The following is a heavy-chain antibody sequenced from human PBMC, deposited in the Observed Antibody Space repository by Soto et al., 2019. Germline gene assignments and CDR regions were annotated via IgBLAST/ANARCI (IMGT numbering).Heavy chain of an antibody. CDR3: AKDPSYSSSWEWAREPPGHYYFDY. J-gene: IGHJ4*02. V-gene: IGHV3-64D*08. D-gene: IGHD6-13*01. CDR1: GFTFSSYA. Sequence: HPGGSLRLSCSASGFTFSSYAMHWVRQAPGKGLEYVSAISSNGGSTYYADSVKGRFTISRDNSKNTLYLQMSSLRAEDTAVYYCAKDPSYSSSWEWAREPPGHYYFDYWGQGTLVTVSS. CDR2: ISSNGGST.